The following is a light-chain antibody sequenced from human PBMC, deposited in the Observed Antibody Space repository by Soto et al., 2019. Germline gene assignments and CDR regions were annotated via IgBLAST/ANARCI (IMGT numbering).Light chain of an antibody. CDR3: QQYGSSAYT. CDR2: GAS. V-gene: IGKV3-20*01. CDR1: QSVSSSY. J-gene: IGKJ2*01. Sequence: EIVLTQSPGTLSLSPGERATLSCRASQSVSSSYLAWYQQKPGQAPRLLIYGASSRATGIPDRFSGSGSGTDVTLTISRLETEDFVVYYCQQYGSSAYTFGQGTKLEIK.